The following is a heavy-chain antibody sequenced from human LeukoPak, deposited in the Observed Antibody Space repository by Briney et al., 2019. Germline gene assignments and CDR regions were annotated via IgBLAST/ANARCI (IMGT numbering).Heavy chain of an antibody. V-gene: IGHV3-7*01. Sequence: PGGSLRLSCAASGFTFSSYWMSWVRQAPGKGLEWVANIKQDGSEKYYVDSVKGRFTISRDNAKNSLYLQMNSLRAEDTAVYYCARVAAAFHSDWFDPWGQGTLVTVSS. D-gene: IGHD6-13*01. CDR1: GFTFSSYW. CDR2: IKQDGSEK. J-gene: IGHJ5*02. CDR3: ARVAAAFHSDWFDP.